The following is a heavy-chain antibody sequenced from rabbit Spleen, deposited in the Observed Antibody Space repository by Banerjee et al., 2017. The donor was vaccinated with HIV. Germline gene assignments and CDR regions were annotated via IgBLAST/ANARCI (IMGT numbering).Heavy chain of an antibody. CDR1: GVSFSSSSY. J-gene: IGHJ4*01. D-gene: IGHD4-2*01. CDR2: IYGGSSGST. Sequence: QSLEESGGDLVKPGASLTLTCTASGVSFSSSSYMCWVRQAPGKGLEWIACIYGGSSGSTRYATWAKGRFTISKASTTVTLQMTSLTTADTATYFCARDVGIDVYRFSLWGPGTLVTV. CDR3: ARDVGIDVYRFSL. V-gene: IGHV1S40*01.